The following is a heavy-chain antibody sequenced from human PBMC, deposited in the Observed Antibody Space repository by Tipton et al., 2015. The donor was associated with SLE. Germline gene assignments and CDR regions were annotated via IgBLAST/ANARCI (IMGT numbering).Heavy chain of an antibody. Sequence: SLRLSCAASGFTFSSYAMHWVRQAPGKGLEWVAVISYDGSNKYYADSVKGRFTISKDNSKNTLYLQMNSLRAEDTAVYYCAREGVVVVAFDYWGQGTLVTVSS. V-gene: IGHV3-30-3*01. CDR2: ISYDGSNK. CDR1: GFTFSSYA. CDR3: AREGVVVVAFDY. J-gene: IGHJ4*02. D-gene: IGHD2-15*01.